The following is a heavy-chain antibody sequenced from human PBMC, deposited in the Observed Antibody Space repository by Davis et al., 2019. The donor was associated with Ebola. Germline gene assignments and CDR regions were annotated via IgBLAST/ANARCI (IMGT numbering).Heavy chain of an antibody. CDR3: AREEGYCSGGSCYSGYFDY. V-gene: IGHV4-39*02. Sequence: SETLSLTCTVSGGSTTGSTYYWGYIRQPPGKGLEWIGSTYYSGSTYYNPSLKSRVTISVDSSRNQFSLKLSSVTAADTAVYYCAREEGYCSGGSCYSGYFDYWGQGTLVTVSS. J-gene: IGHJ4*02. CDR1: GGSTTGSTYY. CDR2: TYYSGST. D-gene: IGHD2-15*01.